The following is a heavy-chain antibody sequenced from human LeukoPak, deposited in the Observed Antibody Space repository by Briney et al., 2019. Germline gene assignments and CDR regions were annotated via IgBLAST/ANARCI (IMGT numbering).Heavy chain of an antibody. D-gene: IGHD3-22*01. CDR1: GGSISSYY. CDR3: AGGGDSSGYYYDY. CDR2: IYYSGST. Sequence: SETLSLTGTVSGGSISSYYWSWIRQPPGKGLEWIGYIYYSGSTNYNPSLKSRVTISVDTSKNQFSLKLSSVTAADTAGYYCAGGGDSSGYYYDYWGQGTLVTVSS. V-gene: IGHV4-59*01. J-gene: IGHJ4*02.